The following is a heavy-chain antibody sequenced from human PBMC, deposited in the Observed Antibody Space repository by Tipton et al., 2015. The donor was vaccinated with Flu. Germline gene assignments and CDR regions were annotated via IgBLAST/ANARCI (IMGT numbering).Heavy chain of an antibody. V-gene: IGHV4-39*07. CDR3: AREKDSSGSEYFQH. CDR1: GASISSRSYY. Sequence: TLSLTCTVSGASISSRSYYWGWFRQPPGKGLEWIGCIYSSGSTYYNPSLKSRVTISLDASKNQFSLKLSSVTAADTAVYYCAREKDSSGSEYFQHWGQGTLVTVSS. CDR2: IYSSGST. J-gene: IGHJ1*01. D-gene: IGHD6-19*01.